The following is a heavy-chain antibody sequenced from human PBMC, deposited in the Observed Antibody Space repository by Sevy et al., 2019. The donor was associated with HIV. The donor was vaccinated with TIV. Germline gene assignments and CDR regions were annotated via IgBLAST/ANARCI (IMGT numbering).Heavy chain of an antibody. Sequence: GGSLRLSCAASGFTFSSYSMNWVRQAPGKGLEWVSYISSSSSTIYYADSVKGRFTISRDNAKNSLYLQMNSLRDEDTAVYYCARDLRGVYADPYYYYGMDVWGQGTTVTVSS. CDR1: GFTFSSYS. CDR2: ISSSSSTI. J-gene: IGHJ6*02. D-gene: IGHD3-10*01. V-gene: IGHV3-48*02. CDR3: ARDLRGVYADPYYYYGMDV.